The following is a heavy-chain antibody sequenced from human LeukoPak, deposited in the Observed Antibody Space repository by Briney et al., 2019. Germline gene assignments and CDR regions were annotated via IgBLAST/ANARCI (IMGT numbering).Heavy chain of an antibody. J-gene: IGHJ3*02. V-gene: IGHV3-21*01. CDR2: ISSSSSYI. CDR1: GFTFSSYS. D-gene: IGHD6-13*01. CDR3: AREQSSSWYDPHDAFDI. Sequence: PGGSLRLSCAASGFTFSSYSMNWVRQAPGKGLEWVSSISSSSSYIYYADSVKGRFTISRDNAKNSLYLQMNSLRAEDTAVYYCAREQSSSWYDPHDAFDIWGQGTMVTVSS.